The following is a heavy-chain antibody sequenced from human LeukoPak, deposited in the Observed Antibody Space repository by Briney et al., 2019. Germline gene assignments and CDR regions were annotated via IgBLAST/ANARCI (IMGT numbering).Heavy chain of an antibody. CDR1: GFTVSSNY. CDR2: IYSGGST. J-gene: IGHJ6*03. CDR3: ARETRDYGRHYYYMDV. V-gene: IGHV3-66*01. Sequence: GGSLRLSCAASGFTVSSNYMSWVRHAPGKGLEWVSVIYSGGSTYYADSVKGRFTISRDNSKNTLYLQMNSLRAEDTAVYYCARETRDYGRHYYYMDVWGKGTTVTVSS. D-gene: IGHD4-17*01.